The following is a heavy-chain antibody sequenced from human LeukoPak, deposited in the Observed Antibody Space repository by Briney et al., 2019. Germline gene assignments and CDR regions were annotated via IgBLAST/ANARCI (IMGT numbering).Heavy chain of an antibody. CDR2: IIPIFGTA. D-gene: IGHD2-21*01. J-gene: IGHJ5*01. Sequence: ASVKVSCKASGSTFSSYAISWVRQAPGQGLEWMGGIIPIFGTANYAQKFQGRVTITTDESTSTAYMELSSLRSEDTAVYYCARAEIYCGGDCYNWFDSWGQGTLVTVSS. CDR3: ARAEIYCGGDCYNWFDS. V-gene: IGHV1-69*05. CDR1: GSTFSSYA.